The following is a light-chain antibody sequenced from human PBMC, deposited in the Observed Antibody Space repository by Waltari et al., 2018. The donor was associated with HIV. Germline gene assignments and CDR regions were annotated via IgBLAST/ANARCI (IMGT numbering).Light chain of an antibody. V-gene: IGLV1-40*01. CDR3: QSYDSSLSGWV. J-gene: IGLJ3*02. CDR2: GNN. CDR1: SSNIWAGYD. Sequence: QSVLTQPPSVSGAPGQRVTISCTGTSSNIWAGYDVQWYQHLPGTAPKLLIYGNNNRPSGVPDRFSGSKSGTSASLAITGLQTDDEADYYCQSYDSSLSGWVFGGGTKLTVL.